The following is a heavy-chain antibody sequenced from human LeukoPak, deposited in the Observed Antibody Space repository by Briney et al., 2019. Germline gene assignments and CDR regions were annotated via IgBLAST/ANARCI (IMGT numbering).Heavy chain of an antibody. CDR1: GYTFTNYG. CDR3: ARVAVTTARLKYNWFDP. J-gene: IGHJ5*02. Sequence: ASVKVSCKASGYTFTNYGLSWVRQAPGQGLEWMGWISGYNGNTNYAQKFQGRVTVTTDTSTSTAYMELRSLRSDDTAVYYCARVAVTTARLKYNWFDPWGQGTLVTVSS. CDR2: ISGYNGNT. D-gene: IGHD2-21*02. V-gene: IGHV1-18*01.